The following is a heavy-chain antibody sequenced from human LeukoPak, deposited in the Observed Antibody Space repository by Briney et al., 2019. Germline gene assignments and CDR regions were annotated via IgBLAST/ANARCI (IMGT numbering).Heavy chain of an antibody. CDR2: ISSSSSYI. CDR1: GFTFSSYS. D-gene: IGHD6-19*01. Sequence: GGSLRLSCAASGFTFSSYSMNWVRQAPGKGLEWVSSISSSSSYIYYADSVKGRFTISRDNAKNSLYLQMNSLRAEDTAVYYCAPNPAGIAVAGTFDYWGQGTLVTVSS. J-gene: IGHJ4*02. V-gene: IGHV3-21*01. CDR3: APNPAGIAVAGTFDY.